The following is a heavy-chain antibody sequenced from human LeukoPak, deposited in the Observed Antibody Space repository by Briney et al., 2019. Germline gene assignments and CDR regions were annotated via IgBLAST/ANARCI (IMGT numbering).Heavy chain of an antibody. D-gene: IGHD3-22*01. Sequence: SETLSLTCTVSGGSISSYYWSWIRQPPGKGLEWIGYIYYSGSTNYNPSLKSRVTISVDTSKNQFSLKLSSVTAADTAEYYCARVASSGYLYYFDYWGQGTLVTVSS. J-gene: IGHJ4*02. V-gene: IGHV4-59*01. CDR3: ARVASSGYLYYFDY. CDR1: GGSISSYY. CDR2: IYYSGST.